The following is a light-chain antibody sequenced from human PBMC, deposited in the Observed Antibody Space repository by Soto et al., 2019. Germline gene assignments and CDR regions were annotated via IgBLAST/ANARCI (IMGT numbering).Light chain of an antibody. Sequence: EIVMTQSPATLSVSPGERATFSCRASQSVSSNLAWYQQKPGQAPRLLIYGTSSRATGIPDRFSGSGSGTDFTLTISSLEPEDFAFYYCQQRNSWPLTFGGGTKVDIK. CDR2: GTS. V-gene: IGKV3D-15*01. CDR3: QQRNSWPLT. CDR1: QSVSSN. J-gene: IGKJ4*01.